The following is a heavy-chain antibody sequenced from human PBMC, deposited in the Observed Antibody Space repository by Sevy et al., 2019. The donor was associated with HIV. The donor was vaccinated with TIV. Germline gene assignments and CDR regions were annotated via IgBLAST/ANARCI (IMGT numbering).Heavy chain of an antibody. Sequence: GGSLRLSCAASGFTFSSYAMSWVRQAPGKGLEWVSAISGSGGSTYYADSVKGRFTNSRDNSKNTLYLQMNSLRAEDTAVYYCEKGIPTDYYDSSGYYYPPSDAFDIWGQGTMVTVSS. J-gene: IGHJ3*02. CDR1: GFTFSSYA. CDR2: ISGSGGST. V-gene: IGHV3-23*01. CDR3: EKGIPTDYYDSSGYYYPPSDAFDI. D-gene: IGHD3-22*01.